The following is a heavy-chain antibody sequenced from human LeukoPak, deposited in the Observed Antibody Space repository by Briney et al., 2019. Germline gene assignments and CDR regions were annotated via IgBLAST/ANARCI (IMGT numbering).Heavy chain of an antibody. D-gene: IGHD6-19*01. Sequence: PGGSLRLSCAASGFTFSSYGMHWVRQAPGKGLEWVAFIRYDGSNKYYADSVKGRFTISRDNSKNTLYLQMNSLRAEDTAVYYCAKLSSGWYSDYWGQGTLVTVSS. CDR3: AKLSSGWYSDY. CDR1: GFTFSSYG. V-gene: IGHV3-30*02. CDR2: IRYDGSNK. J-gene: IGHJ4*02.